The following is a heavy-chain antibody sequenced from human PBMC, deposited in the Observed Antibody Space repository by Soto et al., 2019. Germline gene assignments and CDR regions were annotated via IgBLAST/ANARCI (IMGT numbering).Heavy chain of an antibody. Sequence: SETLSLTCTVSGGSISSYYWSWIRQPPGKGLEWIGYIYYSGSTNYNPSLKSRVTISVDTSKNQFSLKLSSVTAADTAVYYCARVDGLYYFYYGMEVWGQGTTVTSP. CDR2: IYYSGST. D-gene: IGHD5-12*01. CDR3: ARVDGLYYFYYGMEV. V-gene: IGHV4-59*01. J-gene: IGHJ6*02. CDR1: GGSISSYY.